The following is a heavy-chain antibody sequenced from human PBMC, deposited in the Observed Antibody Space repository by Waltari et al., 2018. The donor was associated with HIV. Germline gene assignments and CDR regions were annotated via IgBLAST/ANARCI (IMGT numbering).Heavy chain of an antibody. CDR3: ARDYYDSSGYYYGYSP. CDR1: GGSISSYY. Sequence: QVQLQESGPGLVKPSETLSLTCTVSGGSISSYYWSWIRQPPGKGLEWIGYIYYSGSTNYNPYLKSRVTISVDTSKNQFSLKLSSVTAADTAVYYCARDYYDSSGYYYGYSPWGQGTLVTVSS. V-gene: IGHV4-59*01. D-gene: IGHD3-22*01. J-gene: IGHJ5*02. CDR2: IYYSGST.